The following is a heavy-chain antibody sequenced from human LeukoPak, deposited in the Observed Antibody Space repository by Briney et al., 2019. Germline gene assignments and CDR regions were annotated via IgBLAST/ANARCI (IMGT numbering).Heavy chain of an antibody. V-gene: IGHV4-34*01. J-gene: IGHJ6*03. D-gene: IGHD3-22*01. Sequence: SETLSLTCAVFGGSFSGYYWSWIRQAPGKGLEWIGEINESGDTNYNPSLKSRVTISVGTSKNQFTLNVKSVTAADTAVYCCARALIVTPASCYMDVWGKGTTVTVPS. CDR1: GGSFSGYY. CDR2: INESGDT. CDR3: ARALIVTPASCYMDV.